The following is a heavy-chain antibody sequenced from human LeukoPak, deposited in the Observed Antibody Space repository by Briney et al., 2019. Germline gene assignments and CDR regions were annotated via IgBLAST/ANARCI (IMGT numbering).Heavy chain of an antibody. CDR1: GYSISSGHC. CDR3: ARHGYIAVAGTVDY. D-gene: IGHD6-19*01. Sequence: SWETLSLTCTVSGYSISSGHCWGRVRQPPGKGLEWIGSIYHSGNTYCNPSHKSRVTISVDTSKNQFSLNLSSVTAADTAVYYCARHGYIAVAGTVDYWGQGTLITVSS. J-gene: IGHJ4*02. V-gene: IGHV4-38-2*02. CDR2: IYHSGNT.